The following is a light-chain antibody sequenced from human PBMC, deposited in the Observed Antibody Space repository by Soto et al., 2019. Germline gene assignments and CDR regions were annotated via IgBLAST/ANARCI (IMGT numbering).Light chain of an antibody. J-gene: IGLJ2*01. CDR3: SSYTTNITPVV. CDR2: EVT. Sequence: QSALTQPASVSGSPGQSITISCTGTSGDIGGYNYVSWYQQHPGKAPKLLISEVTNRPSGVSNRFSGSKSGNTASLTFSGLQAEDEADYYCSSYTTNITPVVFGGGTKVTVL. CDR1: SGDIGGYNY. V-gene: IGLV2-14*01.